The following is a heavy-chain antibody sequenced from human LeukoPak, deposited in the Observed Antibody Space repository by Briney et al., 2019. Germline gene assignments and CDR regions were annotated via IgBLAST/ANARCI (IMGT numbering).Heavy chain of an antibody. J-gene: IGHJ3*01. V-gene: IGHV3-23*01. CDR2: IGGSGRTT. CDR1: GFTFNNYG. Sequence: GSLRLSCAASGFTFNNYGMSWVRQAPRKGLEWVSSIGGSGRTTYYTASVKGRFTNSRDNSKNTLYLQMNSLRAEDTAVYYCAKLYSGTYLWGQGTMVTVSS. D-gene: IGHD6-13*01. CDR3: AKLYSGTYL.